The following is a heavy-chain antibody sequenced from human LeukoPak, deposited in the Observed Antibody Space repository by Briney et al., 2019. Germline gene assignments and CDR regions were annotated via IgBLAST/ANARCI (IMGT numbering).Heavy chain of an antibody. Sequence: GSLRLSCAASGFTFSSYAMSWVRQAPGKGLEWIGRILHGGNTYYNPSLRSRVTISADTSKNQFSLELRFVTAADTAVYYCARGHANNWFDPWGQGILVTVSS. CDR3: ARGHANNWFDP. J-gene: IGHJ5*02. D-gene: IGHD2-2*01. CDR2: ILHGGNT. V-gene: IGHV4-38-2*01. CDR1: GFTFSSYA.